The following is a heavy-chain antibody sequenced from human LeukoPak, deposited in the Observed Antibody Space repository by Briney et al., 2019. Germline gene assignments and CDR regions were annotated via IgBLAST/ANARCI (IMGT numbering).Heavy chain of an antibody. V-gene: IGHV4-30-2*01. CDR1: GGSISSGGYS. CDR2: IYHSGST. Sequence: SETLSLTCAVSGGSISSGGYSWSSIRQPPGKGLEWIGYIYHSGSTYYNPSLKSRVTISVDRSKNQFSLKLSSVTAADTAVYYCARGGSSGSTYYYYYGMDVWGQGTTVTVSS. D-gene: IGHD3-22*01. CDR3: ARGGSSGSTYYYYYGMDV. J-gene: IGHJ6*02.